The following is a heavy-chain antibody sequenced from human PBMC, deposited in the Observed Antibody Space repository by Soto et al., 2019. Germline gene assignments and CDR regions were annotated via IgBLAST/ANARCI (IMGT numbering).Heavy chain of an antibody. D-gene: IGHD4-17*01. V-gene: IGHV1-18*01. J-gene: IGHJ5*02. CDR2: ISTYSGDT. Sequence: QVHLVQSGVEVKTPGASVKVSCQASGYTFFTYDISWVRQAPGQGLEWMGWISTYSGDTKYAQKFQGRVTMTTDTSTPTAYLELRSLRSDYTAVDYCAIHHGPTASENWFDPWGQGTLVTVSS. CDR3: AIHHGPTASENWFDP. CDR1: GYTFFTYD.